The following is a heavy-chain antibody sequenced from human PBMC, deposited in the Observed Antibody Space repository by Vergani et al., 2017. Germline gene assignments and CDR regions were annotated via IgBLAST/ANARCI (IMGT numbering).Heavy chain of an antibody. CDR2: IYFNDAT. V-gene: IGHV4-59*12. Sequence: QVQLQESGPGLVKPSETLSLTCTVSGGSISSYYWSWIRQPPGKGLEWIATIYFNDATQYNPSLKSRASISIDNSKNQFFLKLRTLTAADTAVYYCAREDIRNDYTSGYWGQGMLVTVSS. J-gene: IGHJ4*02. CDR1: GGSISSYY. D-gene: IGHD5-24*01. CDR3: AREDIRNDYTSGY.